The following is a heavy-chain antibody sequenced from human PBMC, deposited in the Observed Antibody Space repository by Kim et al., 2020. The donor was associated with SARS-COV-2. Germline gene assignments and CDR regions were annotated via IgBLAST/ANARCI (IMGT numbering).Heavy chain of an antibody. CDR3: AKDQVPYYGMDV. J-gene: IGHJ6*02. Sequence: GGSLRLSCAASGFTFSSYGMHWVRQAPGKGLEWVAVISYDGSNKYYADSVKGRFTISRDNSKNTLYLQMNSLRAEDTAVYYCAKDQVPYYGMDVWGQGTTVTVSS. CDR2: ISYDGSNK. CDR1: GFTFSSYG. V-gene: IGHV3-30*18.